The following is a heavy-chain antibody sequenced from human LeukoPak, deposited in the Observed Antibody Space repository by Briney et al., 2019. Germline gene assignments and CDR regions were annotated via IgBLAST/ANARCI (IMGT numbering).Heavy chain of an antibody. CDR3: AKAVRSMVTGGGYFDS. CDR2: LCGGGDSR. J-gene: IGHJ4*02. V-gene: IGHV3-23*01. D-gene: IGHD3-10*01. CDR1: GFAFSNYA. Sequence: GGSLRLSCAASGFAFSNYAMSWVRQAPGKGLEWVSSLCGGGDSRYYADSVMGRFTISRDNSKNTLYLQMNSLRAEDTAVYYCAKAVRSMVTGGGYFDSWGQGTLVTVSS.